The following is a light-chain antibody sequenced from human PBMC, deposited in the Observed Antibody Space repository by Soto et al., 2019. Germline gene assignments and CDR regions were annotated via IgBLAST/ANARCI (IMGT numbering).Light chain of an antibody. CDR2: GAS. CDR1: QSVSSNY. J-gene: IGKJ1*01. Sequence: EIVLTQSPGTLSLSPGERATLSCRASQSVSSNYLAWYQRKPGQAPRLPIYGASSRAIDIPNRFSGSGSGTDFTLTITRLEPEDFAVYYCQQYGSSPPTFGQRTKVEI. CDR3: QQYGSSPPT. V-gene: IGKV3-20*01.